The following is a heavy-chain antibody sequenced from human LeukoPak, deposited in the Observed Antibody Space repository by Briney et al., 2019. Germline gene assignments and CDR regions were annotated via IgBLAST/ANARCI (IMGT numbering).Heavy chain of an antibody. V-gene: IGHV4-31*03. Sequence: SETLSLTCTVSGGSISSGGYYWSWIRQHPGKGLEWIGYIYYSGSTYYNPSLKSRVTISVDTSKNQFSLKLSSVTAADTAVYYCARVGTTVTTNYYYYYYMDVWGKGTTVTVSS. CDR3: ARVGTTVTTNYYYYYYMDV. CDR2: IYYSGST. CDR1: GGSISSGGYY. D-gene: IGHD4-11*01. J-gene: IGHJ6*03.